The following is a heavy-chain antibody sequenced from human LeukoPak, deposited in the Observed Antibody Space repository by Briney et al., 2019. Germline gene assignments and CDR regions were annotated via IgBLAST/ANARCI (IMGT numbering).Heavy chain of an antibody. J-gene: IGHJ6*02. CDR3: AKDASLWYSSSWGDYYYGMDV. V-gene: IGHV3-23*01. D-gene: IGHD6-13*01. CDR2: ISGSGGST. Sequence: GSLRLSCAASGFTFSSYGMHWVRQAPGKGLEWVSGISGSGGSTYYADSVKGRFTISRDNSKNTLYLQMNSLRAEDTAVYYCAKDASLWYSSSWGDYYYGMDVWGQGTTVTVSS. CDR1: GFTFSSYG.